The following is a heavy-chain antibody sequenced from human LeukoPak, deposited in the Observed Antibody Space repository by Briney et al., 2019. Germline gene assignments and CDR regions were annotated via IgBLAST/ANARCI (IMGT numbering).Heavy chain of an antibody. J-gene: IGHJ5*02. CDR3: ARVRSFGVVIEA. D-gene: IGHD3-3*01. CDR1: GGSISSSSYY. V-gene: IGHV4-39*07. CDR2: IYSSGST. Sequence: PSETLSLTCTVSGGSISSSSYYWGWIRQPPGEGLEWIGIIYSSGSTYYNPSLKSRVTISVDTSQNQFSLNLTSVTVADTAVYYCARVRSFGVVIEAWGQGTLVTVSA.